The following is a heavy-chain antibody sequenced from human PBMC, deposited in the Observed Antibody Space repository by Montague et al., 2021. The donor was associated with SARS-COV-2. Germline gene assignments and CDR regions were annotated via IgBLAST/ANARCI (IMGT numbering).Heavy chain of an antibody. V-gene: IGHV4-4*07. Sequence: SETLSLTCSVSGQSISRYYWSWIRQSAGKGLEWIGRIYKGGYVNYNPALQSRVSMSVDTSKSQVSLNVTSVTAADTAVYYCARAIWHLDVWGRGILVTVSS. CDR2: IYKGGYV. J-gene: IGHJ2*01. CDR1: GQSISRYY. CDR3: ARAIWHLDV.